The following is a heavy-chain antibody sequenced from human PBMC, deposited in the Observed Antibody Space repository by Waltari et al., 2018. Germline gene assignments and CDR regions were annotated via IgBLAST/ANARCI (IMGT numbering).Heavy chain of an antibody. Sequence: QLQLQESGPGLVKPSETLSRTCAVAGDSFRKSNYYGAWIRQTPGKGLEWIGSLYYSGITYYNPSLKSRATISIDTSKNQFSLKLSSVTAADTAVYYCAKYSSSPYYYGMDVWGQGTTVTVSS. CDR1: GDSFRKSNYY. J-gene: IGHJ6*02. D-gene: IGHD6-13*01. V-gene: IGHV4-39*07. CDR3: AKYSSSPYYYGMDV. CDR2: LYYSGIT.